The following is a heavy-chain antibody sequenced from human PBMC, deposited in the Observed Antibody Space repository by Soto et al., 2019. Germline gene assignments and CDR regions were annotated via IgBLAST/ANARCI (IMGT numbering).Heavy chain of an antibody. CDR2: IIPIFGTA. V-gene: IGHV1-69*13. CDR3: ARDREYCSGGSCYGSFDY. D-gene: IGHD2-15*01. CDR1: GGTFISYA. Sequence: SVKVSFKASGGTFISYAISWVRQAPGQGLEWMGGIIPIFGTANYAQKFQGRVTITADESTSTAYMELSSLRSEDTAVYYCARDREYCSGGSCYGSFDYWGQGTLVTVSS. J-gene: IGHJ4*02.